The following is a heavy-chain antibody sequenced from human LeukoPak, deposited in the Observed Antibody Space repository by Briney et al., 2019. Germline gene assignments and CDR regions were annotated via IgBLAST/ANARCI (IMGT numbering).Heavy chain of an antibody. V-gene: IGHV4-34*01. CDR1: GGSISGYY. CDR3: ARLGCSSTSCYRYFDY. CDR2: INHSGST. D-gene: IGHD2-2*01. J-gene: IGHJ4*02. Sequence: SETLSLTCTVSGGSISGYYWSWIRQPPGKGLEWIGEINHSGSTNYNPSLKSRVTISVDTSKNQFSLKLSSVTAADTAVYYCARLGCSSTSCYRYFDYWGQGTLVTVSS.